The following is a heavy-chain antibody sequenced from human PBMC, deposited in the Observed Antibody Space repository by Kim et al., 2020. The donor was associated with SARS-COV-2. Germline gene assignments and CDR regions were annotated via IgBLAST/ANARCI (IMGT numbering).Heavy chain of an antibody. V-gene: IGHV3-11*03. Sequence: GGSLRLSCAASGFTFSDYYMSWIRQAPGKGLEWVSYISSSSSYTNYADSVKGRFTISRDNAKNSLYLQMNSLRAEDTAVYYCARGGHYDSSGSDYWGQGTLVTVSS. D-gene: IGHD3-22*01. CDR1: GFTFSDYY. J-gene: IGHJ4*02. CDR3: ARGGHYDSSGSDY. CDR2: ISSSSSYT.